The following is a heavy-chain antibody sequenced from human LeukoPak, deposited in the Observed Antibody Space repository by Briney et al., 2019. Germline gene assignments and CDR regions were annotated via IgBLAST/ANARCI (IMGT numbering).Heavy chain of an antibody. CDR2: IAPKTGNT. V-gene: IGHV1-18*01. Sequence: GASVKVSCKAYGYSFTTYGINWVRQAPGQGLEWLGWIAPKTGNTNYFQKFQARVTMTADTSTSTVYMGLRSLTFDDSAVYYCARDASAYNWGQGTLVTVS. CDR3: ARDASAYN. D-gene: IGHD4-11*01. J-gene: IGHJ4*02. CDR1: GYSFTTYG.